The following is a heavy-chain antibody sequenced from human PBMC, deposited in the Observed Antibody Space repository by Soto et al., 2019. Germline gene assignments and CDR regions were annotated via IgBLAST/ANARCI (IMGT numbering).Heavy chain of an antibody. V-gene: IGHV1-69*04. D-gene: IGHD4-17*01. CDR2: INPMLGVA. CDR1: GDTFRNHT. CDR3: ARVAEMVTVTKGYYYYMDV. J-gene: IGHJ6*03. Sequence: QIQLVQSGAEVKKRGSSVKVSCKASGDTFRNHTITWVRQAPGQGLEWMGRINPMLGVANYAQKFQGRVTITADTSMRTAYMELSSLSSADPAVYYCARVAEMVTVTKGYYYYMDVWGKGTTVPVSS.